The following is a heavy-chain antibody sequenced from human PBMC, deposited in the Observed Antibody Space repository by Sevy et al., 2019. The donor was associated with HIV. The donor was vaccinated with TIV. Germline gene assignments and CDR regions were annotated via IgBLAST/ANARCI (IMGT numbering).Heavy chain of an antibody. D-gene: IGHD6-13*01. J-gene: IGHJ4*02. CDR1: GFTFDDYG. V-gene: IGHV3-20*04. CDR3: ARVSGQQLVGGSFDY. Sequence: GGSLGLSCAASGFTFDDYGMSWVRQAPGKGLEWVSGVNWNGGSTAYADSVKGRFTISRDNAKNSLYLQMNNLRAEDTALYYCARVSGQQLVGGSFDYWGQGTLVTVSS. CDR2: VNWNGGST.